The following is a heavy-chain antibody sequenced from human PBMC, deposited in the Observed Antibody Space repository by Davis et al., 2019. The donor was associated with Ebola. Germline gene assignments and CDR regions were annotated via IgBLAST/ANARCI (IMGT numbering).Heavy chain of an antibody. CDR3: ARVRLWLYNTFDY. V-gene: IGHV4-34*01. CDR2: INHSGST. Sequence: SETLSLTCAVYGRSFTGYYWSWIRQPQGKGLEWIGEINHSGSTNYNPSLKSRVTISVDTSKNQFSLKLSSVTAADTAVYYCARVRLWLYNTFDYWGQGTLVTVSS. J-gene: IGHJ4*02. CDR1: GRSFTGYY. D-gene: IGHD1-1*01.